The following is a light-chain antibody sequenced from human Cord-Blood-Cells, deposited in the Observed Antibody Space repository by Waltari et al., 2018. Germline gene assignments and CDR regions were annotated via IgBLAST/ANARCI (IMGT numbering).Light chain of an antibody. CDR3: SSYTSSSTPHV. CDR1: SSDVGGYNY. V-gene: IGLV2-14*01. CDR2: EVS. Sequence: QSALTQPASVSGSPGQSITISCTGTSSDVGGYNYVSWYQQHPGKAPKLMIYEVSNRPSGVSKRFSGSESGNTASLTISGLQAEDEADYYCSSYTSSSTPHVFGTGTKVTVL. J-gene: IGLJ1*01.